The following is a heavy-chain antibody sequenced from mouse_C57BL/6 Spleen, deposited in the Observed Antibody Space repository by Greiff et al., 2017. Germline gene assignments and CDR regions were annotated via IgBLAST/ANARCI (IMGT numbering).Heavy chain of an antibody. CDR1: GYSITSGYY. D-gene: IGHD3-2*02. V-gene: IGHV3-6*01. Sequence: DVQLQESGPGLVKPSQSLSLTCSVTGYSITSGYYWNWIRQFPGNKLEWMGYISYDGSNNYNPSLKNRISITRDTSKNQFFLKLNSVTTEDTATYYCARGRQLRLRFDYWGQGTTLTVSS. J-gene: IGHJ2*01. CDR3: ARGRQLRLRFDY. CDR2: ISYDGSN.